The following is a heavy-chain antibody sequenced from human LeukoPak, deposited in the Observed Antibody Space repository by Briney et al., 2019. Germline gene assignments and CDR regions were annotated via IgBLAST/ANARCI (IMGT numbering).Heavy chain of an antibody. D-gene: IGHD1-26*01. CDR1: GLNFDDSA. V-gene: IGHV3-74*01. CDR3: ASDGAYAMAV. J-gene: IGHJ6*02. Sequence: PGGSLRLSCVASGLNFDDSAMHWVRQAPGKGLEWVSHINNDATRTTYADSVRGRFTISRDNAKNTVSLQMNSLRAEDTAVYYCASDGAYAMAVWGQGTTVTVSS. CDR2: INNDATRT.